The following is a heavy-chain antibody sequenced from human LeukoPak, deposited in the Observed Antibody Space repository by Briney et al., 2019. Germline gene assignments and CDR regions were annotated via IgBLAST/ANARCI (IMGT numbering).Heavy chain of an antibody. Sequence: SETLSLTCTVSGGSISSYYWSWIRQPPGKGLECIGYIYYSGSTNYNPSLKSRVTISVDTSKNQFSLKLSSVTAVDTDVYYCASSVYYDSSGYYYRSGGFDYWGQGTLVTVSS. J-gene: IGHJ4*02. CDR1: GGSISSYY. V-gene: IGHV4-59*08. CDR3: ASSVYYDSSGYYYRSGGFDY. D-gene: IGHD3-22*01. CDR2: IYYSGST.